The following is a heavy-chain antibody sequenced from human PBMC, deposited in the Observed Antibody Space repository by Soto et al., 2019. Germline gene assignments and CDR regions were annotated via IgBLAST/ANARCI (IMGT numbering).Heavy chain of an antibody. CDR2: INPSGGST. J-gene: IGHJ4*01. CDR3: ARADDLTTGYSSGCLQY. V-gene: IGHV1-46*01. Sequence: ASLKVSSKASGYTFPSYYMHWVRQAPGQGLEWMGIINPSGGSTSYAQKFQGRVTMTRDTSTSTVYMELSSLRSEDTAVYYCARADDLTTGYSSGCLQYWGHGTLFTVS. D-gene: IGHD6-19*01. CDR1: GYTFPSYY.